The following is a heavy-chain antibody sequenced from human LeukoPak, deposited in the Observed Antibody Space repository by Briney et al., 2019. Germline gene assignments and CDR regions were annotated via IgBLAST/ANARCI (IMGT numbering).Heavy chain of an antibody. D-gene: IGHD3-22*01. CDR2: IYTSGST. J-gene: IGHJ5*02. V-gene: IGHV4-4*09. CDR1: GGSIGSYY. CDR3: AKLEPHYYDSNGYYWFDP. Sequence: PSETQSLTCTVSGGSIGSYYWSWIRQPPGKGLEWIGYIYTSGSTNYNPSLTSRVTISVDTSKNQFSLNLSSVTAADTAVYYCAKLEPHYYDSNGYYWFDPWGQGTLVTVSS.